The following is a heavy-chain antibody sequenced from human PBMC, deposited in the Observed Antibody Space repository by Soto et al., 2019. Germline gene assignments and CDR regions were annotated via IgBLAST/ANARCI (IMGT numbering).Heavy chain of an antibody. CDR3: ARDTVDTALVYYYYGMDV. Sequence: GGSLRLSCAASGFTFSSYSMNWVRQAPGKGLEWVSSIGSSSSYIYYADSVEGRFTISRDSAKNSLFLQMNSLRAEDTAVYYCARDTVDTALVYYYYGMDVWGQGTTVTV. V-gene: IGHV3-21*01. J-gene: IGHJ6*02. CDR1: GFTFSSYS. CDR2: IGSSSSYI. D-gene: IGHD5-18*01.